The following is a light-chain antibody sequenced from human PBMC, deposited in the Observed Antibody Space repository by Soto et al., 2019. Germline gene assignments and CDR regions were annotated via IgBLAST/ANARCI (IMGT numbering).Light chain of an antibody. V-gene: IGKV3-20*01. CDR2: GAF. Sequence: EIVLTQSPGTLSLSPGERATLSCRASQSVSSSYLAWYQQKPGQAPRLLIYGAFNRATGIPDRFSGSGSVTDFTLTFSRLEPEDFAVYYYQQYGDSPATFGPGTKVDIK. J-gene: IGKJ3*01. CDR3: QQYGDSPAT. CDR1: QSVSSSY.